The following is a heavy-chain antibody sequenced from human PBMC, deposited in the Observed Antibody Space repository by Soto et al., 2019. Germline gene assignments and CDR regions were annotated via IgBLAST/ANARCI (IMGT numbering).Heavy chain of an antibody. J-gene: IGHJ6*02. Sequence: EVQLLESGGGVVQPGGSLRLSCVASGFNFKKFAMAWVRQAPGEGLEWVSGISCCGGSTSYADSVKGRFSIARDDSKNTLSLQMNSLRVEDTAQYYCARDPPATRHGMDVWGQGTTVTVSS. CDR1: GFNFKKFA. V-gene: IGHV3-23*01. CDR3: ARDPPATRHGMDV. CDR2: ISCCGGST.